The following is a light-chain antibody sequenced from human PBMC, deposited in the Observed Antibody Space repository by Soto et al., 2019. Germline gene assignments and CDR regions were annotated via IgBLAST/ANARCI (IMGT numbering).Light chain of an antibody. CDR3: SSYTSSSFYV. CDR2: EVS. CDR1: SSYVGGYNY. J-gene: IGLJ1*01. Sequence: QSVLTKPASVSGFPGQSITISCTGTSSYVGGYNYVSWYQQHPGKAPKLMIYEVSNRPSGVSNRFSGSKSGNTASLTISGLQAEDEADYYCSSYTSSSFYVLGTGTKVTVL. V-gene: IGLV2-14*01.